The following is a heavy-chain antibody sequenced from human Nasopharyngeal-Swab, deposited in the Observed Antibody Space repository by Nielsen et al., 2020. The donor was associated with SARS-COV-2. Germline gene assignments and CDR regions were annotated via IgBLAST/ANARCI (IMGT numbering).Heavy chain of an antibody. V-gene: IGHV4-39*07. Sequence: SETPSLTCTVSGGSINSSSYYWGWIRQPPGKGLEWIGSIYYSGSTYYNPSLESRVTISVDTSKNQFSLKLSSVTAADTAVYYCAISGWYYAFDIWGQGTMVTVSS. CDR3: AISGWYYAFDI. CDR2: IYYSGST. D-gene: IGHD6-19*01. J-gene: IGHJ3*02. CDR1: GGSINSSSYY.